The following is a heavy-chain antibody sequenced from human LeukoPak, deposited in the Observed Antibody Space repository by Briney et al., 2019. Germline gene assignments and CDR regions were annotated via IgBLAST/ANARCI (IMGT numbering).Heavy chain of an antibody. D-gene: IGHD1-26*01. Sequence: ASVKVSCKASGYTFTGYYMHWVRQAPGQGLEWMGWINPNSGGTNYAQKLQGRVTMTTDTSTSTACMELRSLRSDDTAVYYCARAKVGATDFDYWGQGTLVTVSS. CDR3: ARAKVGATDFDY. CDR1: GYTFTGYY. J-gene: IGHJ4*02. CDR2: INPNSGGT. V-gene: IGHV1-2*02.